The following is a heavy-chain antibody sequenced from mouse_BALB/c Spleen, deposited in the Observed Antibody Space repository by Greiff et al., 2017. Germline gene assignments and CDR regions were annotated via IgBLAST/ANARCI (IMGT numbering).Heavy chain of an antibody. CDR1: GFTFTDYY. CDR3: ARGTGYYFDY. V-gene: IGHV7-3*02. Sequence: DVHLVESGGGLVQPGGSLRLSCATSGFTFTDYYMSWVRQPPGKALEWLGFIRNKANGYTTEYSASVKGLFTISRDNSQSILYLQMNTLRAEDSATYYCARGTGYYFDYWGQGTTLTVSS. J-gene: IGHJ2*01. D-gene: IGHD4-1*01. CDR2: IRNKANGYTT.